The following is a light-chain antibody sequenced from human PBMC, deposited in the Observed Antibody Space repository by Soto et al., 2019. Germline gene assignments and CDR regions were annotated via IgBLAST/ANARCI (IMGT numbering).Light chain of an antibody. CDR1: QSVLYSSNYKHY. V-gene: IGKV4-1*01. Sequence: DIVMTQSPDSLAVSLGERATINCKSSQSVLYSSNYKHYLAWYQQRPGQPPKLLIYWAATRESGVPDRFSGSGSGTDFTLTITSLQAEDVAVYYCQQYYSTPPTFGQGTKLEIK. CDR2: WAA. J-gene: IGKJ2*01. CDR3: QQYYSTPPT.